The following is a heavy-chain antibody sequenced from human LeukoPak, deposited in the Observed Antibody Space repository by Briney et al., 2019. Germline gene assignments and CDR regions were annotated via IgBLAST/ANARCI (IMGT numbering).Heavy chain of an antibody. CDR2: IILIFGTA. V-gene: IGHV1-69*05. D-gene: IGHD3-22*01. CDR3: ASLNYYDSSGRDY. CDR1: GGTFSSYA. J-gene: IGHJ4*02. Sequence: ASVKVSCKASGGTFSSYAISWVRQAPGQGLEWMGRIILIFGTANYAQKFQGRVTITTDESTSTAYMELSSLRSEDTAAYYCASLNYYDSSGRDYWGQGTLVTVSS.